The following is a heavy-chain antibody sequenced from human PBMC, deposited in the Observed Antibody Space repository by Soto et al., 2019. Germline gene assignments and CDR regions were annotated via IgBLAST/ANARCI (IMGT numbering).Heavy chain of an antibody. V-gene: IGHV3-49*03. D-gene: IGHD3-3*01. CDR1: GFTFGDYA. J-gene: IGHJ5*02. Sequence: GGSLRLSCTASGFTFGDYAMSWFRQAPGKGLEWVGFIRSKAYGGTTEYAASVKGRFTISRDDSKSIAYLQMNSLKTEDTAVYYCTRAPIFGVVISDFDPWGQGTLVTVSS. CDR2: IRSKAYGGTT. CDR3: TRAPIFGVVISDFDP.